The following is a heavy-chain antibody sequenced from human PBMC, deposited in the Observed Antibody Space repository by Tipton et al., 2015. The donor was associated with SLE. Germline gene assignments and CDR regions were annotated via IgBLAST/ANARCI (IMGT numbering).Heavy chain of an antibody. CDR3: AKATRITMILVVITAADAFDI. CDR2: ISGSGGST. J-gene: IGHJ3*02. Sequence: GSLRLSCAASGFTFSSYAMSWVRQAPGKGLEWVSAISGSGGSTYYADSVKGRFTISRDNSKNTLYLQMNSLRAEDTAVYYCAKATRITMILVVITAADAFDIWGQGTMVTVSS. D-gene: IGHD3-22*01. V-gene: IGHV3-23*01. CDR1: GFTFSSYA.